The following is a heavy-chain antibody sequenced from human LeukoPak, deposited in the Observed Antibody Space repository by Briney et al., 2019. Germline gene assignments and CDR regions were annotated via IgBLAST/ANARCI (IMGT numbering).Heavy chain of an antibody. J-gene: IGHJ4*02. Sequence: SETLSLTCVVSGGSFSGYYWTWIPQPPGKGLEWIGEINHSGSANYNPSLKSRVTISLDTSKNQFSLKLSSVTAADTAVYYCARGQGTVTTHWGQGTLVTVSS. V-gene: IGHV4-34*01. D-gene: IGHD4-17*01. CDR2: INHSGSA. CDR3: ARGQGTVTTH. CDR1: GGSFSGYY.